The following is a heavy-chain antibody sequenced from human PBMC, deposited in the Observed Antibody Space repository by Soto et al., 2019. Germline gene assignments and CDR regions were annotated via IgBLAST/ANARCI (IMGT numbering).Heavy chain of an antibody. CDR2: IIPILGIA. CDR3: ARVRGYCSGGSCYSDY. J-gene: IGHJ4*02. V-gene: IGHV1-69*02. CDR1: GGTFSSYT. D-gene: IGHD2-15*01. Sequence: SVKVSCKASGGTFSSYTISWVRQAPGQGLEWMGRIIPILGIANYAQKFQGRVTITADKSTSTAYMELSSLRSEDMAVYYCARVRGYCSGGSCYSDYWGQGTLVTVSS.